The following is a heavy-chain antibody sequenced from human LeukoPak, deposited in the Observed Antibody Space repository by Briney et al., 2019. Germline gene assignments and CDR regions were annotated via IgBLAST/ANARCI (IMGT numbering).Heavy chain of an antibody. CDR2: VDPEDGET. J-gene: IGHJ4*02. Sequence: ASVKISCKASGYTFTDYYMHWVQQAPGKGLEWMGRVDPEDGETIYAEKFQGRVTITADTSTDTAYMELSSLRSEDTAVYYCAWVGARESYYFDYWGQGTLVTVSS. CDR1: GYTFTDYY. D-gene: IGHD1-26*01. V-gene: IGHV1-69-2*01. CDR3: AWVGARESYYFDY.